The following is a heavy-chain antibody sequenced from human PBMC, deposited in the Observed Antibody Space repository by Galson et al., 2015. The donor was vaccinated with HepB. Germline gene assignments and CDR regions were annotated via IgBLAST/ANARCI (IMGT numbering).Heavy chain of an antibody. J-gene: IGHJ3*02. CDR3: ARSNNEAFDI. V-gene: IGHV1-69*13. CDR1: GGTFSSYA. D-gene: IGHD1/OR15-1a*01. Sequence: SVKVSCTASGGTFSSYAISWVRQAPGQGLEWMGGIIPIFGTANYAQKFQGRVTITADESTSTAYMELSSLRAEDTAEYYCARSNNEAFDIWGQGTMVTVSS. CDR2: IIPIFGTA.